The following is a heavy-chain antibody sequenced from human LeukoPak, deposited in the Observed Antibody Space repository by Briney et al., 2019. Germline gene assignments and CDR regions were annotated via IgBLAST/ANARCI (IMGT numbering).Heavy chain of an antibody. Sequence: PGGSLRLSCAASGFTFDDYAMHWVRQTPGKGLEWVSLISGDGGYTYNADSVKGRSTISRDNSKNSLYLQMNSLRTEDTALYYCAKDRGNGDYAIHFDYWGQGTLVTVSS. CDR2: ISGDGGYT. CDR1: GFTFDDYA. V-gene: IGHV3-43*02. CDR3: AKDRGNGDYAIHFDY. J-gene: IGHJ4*02. D-gene: IGHD4-17*01.